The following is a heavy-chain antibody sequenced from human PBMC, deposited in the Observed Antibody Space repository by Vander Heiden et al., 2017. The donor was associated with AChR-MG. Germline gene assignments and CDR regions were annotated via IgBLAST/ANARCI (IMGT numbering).Heavy chain of an antibody. Sequence: VQLMESGGGVVQPGGSLIHSCEASGFPFNSSALPWFRQVPGKGLEWVAVISFDGDSEYYTDSVKGRFTISRDNSKNTLYVQMNSLRPEDTAIYYCARDKGLATVTAIRTDYFDYWGQGTLVTVSS. CDR2: ISFDGDSE. J-gene: IGHJ4*02. D-gene: IGHD2-21*02. CDR3: ARDKGLATVTAIRTDYFDY. CDR1: GFPFNSSA. V-gene: IGHV3-30-3*01.